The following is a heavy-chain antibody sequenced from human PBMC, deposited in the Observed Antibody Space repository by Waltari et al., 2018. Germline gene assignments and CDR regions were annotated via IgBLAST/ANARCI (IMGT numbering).Heavy chain of an antibody. CDR2: IKPDGSGK. V-gene: IGHV3-7*01. J-gene: IGHJ4*02. CDR1: GFTFSNFW. CDR3: ARDVL. Sequence: EVQLVESGGDSVQPGGSQRPSCAASGFTFSNFWMSWVRQAPGKGLQWVASIKPDGSGKYYVESVKGRFTISRDNAKNSLNLQMDSLRVEDTAVYFCARDVLWGQGTRVTVSP. D-gene: IGHD2-15*01.